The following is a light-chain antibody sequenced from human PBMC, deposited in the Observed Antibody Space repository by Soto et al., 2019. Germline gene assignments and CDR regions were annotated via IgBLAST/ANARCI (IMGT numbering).Light chain of an antibody. CDR3: CSCAVGAALV. J-gene: IGLJ2*01. CDR2: EGT. Sequence: QSVLTQPASVSASPGQSITISCTGTSSNVGTYDLVSWYQHHPDKAPKLIIYEGTKRPSGISSRFSGSKSGNTASLTISGLQAEDDADYYCCSCAVGAALVFGGGTKVTVL. V-gene: IGLV2-23*01. CDR1: SSNVGTYDL.